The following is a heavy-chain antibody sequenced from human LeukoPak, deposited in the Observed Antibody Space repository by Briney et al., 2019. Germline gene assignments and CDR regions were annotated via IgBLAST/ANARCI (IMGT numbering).Heavy chain of an antibody. CDR3: AKVKDIVVVPAAIRGSSFDY. CDR2: ISGSGGST. D-gene: IGHD2-2*02. CDR1: GFTFSSYA. Sequence: HSGGSLRLSCAASGFTFSSYAMSWVRQAPGKGLEWVSAISGSGGSTYYADSVKGRFTISRDNSKNTLYLQMNSLRAEDTAVYYRAKVKDIVVVPAAIRGSSFDYWGQGTLVTVSS. V-gene: IGHV3-23*01. J-gene: IGHJ4*02.